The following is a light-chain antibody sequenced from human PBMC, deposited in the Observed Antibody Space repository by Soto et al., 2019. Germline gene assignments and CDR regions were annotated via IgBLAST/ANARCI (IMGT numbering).Light chain of an antibody. Sequence: QSVLTQPPSASGSPGQSVTISCTGTSSDFGCYNYVSWYQQHPGKAPKLMIYEVIKRPSGVPDRFSGSKSGNTASLTVSGLQADDEADYYCSSYAGSTYVFGTGTKVTVL. CDR1: SSDFGCYNY. CDR2: EVI. J-gene: IGLJ1*01. V-gene: IGLV2-8*01. CDR3: SSYAGSTYV.